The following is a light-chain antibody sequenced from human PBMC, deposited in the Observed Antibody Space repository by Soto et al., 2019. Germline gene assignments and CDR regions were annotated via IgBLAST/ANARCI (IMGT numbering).Light chain of an antibody. Sequence: QPVLTQSPSASASLGASVNLTCTLSAGHSSYVIAWHQQQPQKGPRYLVRLSSDGSHNTGAGIPDRFSGSSSGAERYLTISSVQAEDEDDYHCQTWGTGIVFGGGTKVTVL. CDR2: LSSDGSH. J-gene: IGLJ2*01. V-gene: IGLV4-69*01. CDR3: QTWGTGIV. CDR1: AGHSSYV.